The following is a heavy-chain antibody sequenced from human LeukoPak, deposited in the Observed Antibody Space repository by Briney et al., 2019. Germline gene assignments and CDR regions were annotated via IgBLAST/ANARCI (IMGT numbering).Heavy chain of an antibody. CDR3: ATLIRWSLGY. J-gene: IGHJ4*02. CDR2: ISTNGHIT. V-gene: IGHV3-11*04. CDR1: GFMFHDYY. Sequence: GGSLRLSCEPSGFMFHDYYMSWVRQTPGKGLEWLSYISTNGHITHYADSVKGRFTISRDNAKISLYLQMNSLRAEDTAVYYCATLIRWSLGYWGQGTLVTVSS. D-gene: IGHD4-23*01.